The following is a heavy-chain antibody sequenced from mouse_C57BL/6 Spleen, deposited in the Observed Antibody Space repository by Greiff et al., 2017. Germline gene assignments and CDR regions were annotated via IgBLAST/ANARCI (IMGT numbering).Heavy chain of an antibody. CDR3: ARNGSSYGYFDV. J-gene: IGHJ1*03. V-gene: IGHV1-54*01. D-gene: IGHD1-1*01. CDR1: GYAFTNYL. Sequence: VQLQQSGAELVRPGTSVKVSCKASGYAFTNYLIEWVKQRPGQGLEWIGVINPGSGGTNYNEKFKGKATLTADKSSSTAYMKLSSLTSEDSAVYFCARNGSSYGYFDVWGTGTTVTVSS. CDR2: INPGSGGT.